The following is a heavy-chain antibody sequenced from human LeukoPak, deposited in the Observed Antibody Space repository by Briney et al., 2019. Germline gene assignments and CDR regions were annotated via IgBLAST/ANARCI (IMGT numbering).Heavy chain of an antibody. Sequence: PSETLSLTCAVYGGSFSDYYWSWIRQPPGKGLEWIGEINHSGSTNYNPSLKSRVTISVDTSKNQFSLKLSSVTAADTAVYYCARPITVYFWSGLDVWGKGTTVTVSS. CDR1: GGSFSDYY. J-gene: IGHJ6*04. V-gene: IGHV4-34*01. CDR3: ARPITVYFWSGLDV. D-gene: IGHD3-3*01. CDR2: INHSGST.